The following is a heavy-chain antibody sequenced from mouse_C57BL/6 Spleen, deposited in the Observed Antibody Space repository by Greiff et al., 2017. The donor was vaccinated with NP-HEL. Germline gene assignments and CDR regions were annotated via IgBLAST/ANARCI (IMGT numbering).Heavy chain of an antibody. J-gene: IGHJ4*01. Sequence: DVKLVESGGGLVKPGGSLKLSCAASGFTFSDYGMHWVRQAPEKGLEWVAYISSGSSTIYYADTVKGRFTISRDNAKNTLFLQITNLRSEDTAMYYCARPLYYGNYYAMDYWGQGTSVTVSS. CDR2: ISSGSSTI. V-gene: IGHV5-17*01. CDR1: GFTFSDYG. CDR3: ARPLYYGNYYAMDY. D-gene: IGHD2-1*01.